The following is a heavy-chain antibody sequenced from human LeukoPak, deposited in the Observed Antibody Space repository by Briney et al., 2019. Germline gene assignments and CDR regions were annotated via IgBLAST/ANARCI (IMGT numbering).Heavy chain of an antibody. Sequence: GASVKVSCKASGYTFTGYYMHWVRQAPGQGLEWMGRINPNSGGTNYAQKFQGRVTMTRDTSISTAYMELSRLRSDDTAVYYCARVSSPLQYNWFDPWGQGTLVTVSS. CDR3: ARVSSPLQYNWFDP. V-gene: IGHV1-2*06. CDR2: INPNSGGT. D-gene: IGHD1-14*01. J-gene: IGHJ5*02. CDR1: GYTFTGYY.